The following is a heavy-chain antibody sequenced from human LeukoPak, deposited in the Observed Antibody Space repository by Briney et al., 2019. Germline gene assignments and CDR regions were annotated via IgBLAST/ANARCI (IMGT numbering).Heavy chain of an antibody. D-gene: IGHD6-19*01. CDR3: ASDSSGWYYSDY. V-gene: IGHV4-39*01. CDR1: GGSISSSSYY. J-gene: IGHJ4*02. CDR2: IYYSGST. Sequence: SETLSLTCTVSGGSISSSSYYWGWIRRHPGKGLEWIGSIYYSGSTYYNPSLKSRVTISVDTSKNQFSLKLSSVTAADTAVYYCASDSSGWYYSDYWGQGTLVTVSS.